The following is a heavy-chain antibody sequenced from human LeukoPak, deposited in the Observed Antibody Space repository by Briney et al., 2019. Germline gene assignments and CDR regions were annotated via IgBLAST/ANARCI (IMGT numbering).Heavy chain of an antibody. CDR3: ARGAEAYSSSWLTIDY. J-gene: IGHJ4*02. Sequence: SVKVSCKASGGTFSSYAISWVRQAPGQGLEWMGGIIPIFGTANYAQKFQGRVTITTDESTSTAYMELSSLRSEDTAVCYCARGAEAYSSSWLTIDYWGQGTLVTVSS. CDR2: IIPIFGTA. CDR1: GGTFSSYA. V-gene: IGHV1-69*05. D-gene: IGHD6-13*01.